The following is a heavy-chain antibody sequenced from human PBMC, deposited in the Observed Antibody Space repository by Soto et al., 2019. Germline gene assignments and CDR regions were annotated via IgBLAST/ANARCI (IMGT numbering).Heavy chain of an antibody. J-gene: IGHJ3*02. CDR2: IGTAGDT. CDR3: ARSQKDQLNYYDSSGPDAFDI. CDR1: GFTFSSYD. V-gene: IGHV3-13*01. D-gene: IGHD3-22*01. Sequence: EVQLLESGGGLVQPGGSLRLSCAASGFTFSSYDMHWVRQATGKGLEWVSAIGTAGDTYYPGSVKGRFTISRENAKNSLYLQMNSLRAGDTAVYYCARSQKDQLNYYDSSGPDAFDIWGQGTMVTVSS.